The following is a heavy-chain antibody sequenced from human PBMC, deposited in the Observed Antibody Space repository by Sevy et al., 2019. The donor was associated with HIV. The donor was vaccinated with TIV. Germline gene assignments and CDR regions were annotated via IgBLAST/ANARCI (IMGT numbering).Heavy chain of an antibody. CDR3: ARDDIVVVPAAISRYYYYYGMDV. V-gene: IGHV3-21*01. J-gene: IGHJ6*02. D-gene: IGHD2-2*02. Sequence: GGSLRLSCAASGFTFSSYSMNWVRQAPGKGLEWVSSISSSSSYIYYADSVKGRFTISRDNAKNSLYLQMNILRAEDTAVYYCARDDIVVVPAAISRYYYYYGMDVWGQGTTVTVSS. CDR2: ISSSSSYI. CDR1: GFTFSSYS.